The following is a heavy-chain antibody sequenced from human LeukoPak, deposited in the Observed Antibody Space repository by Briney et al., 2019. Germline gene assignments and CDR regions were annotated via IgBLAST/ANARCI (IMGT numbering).Heavy chain of an antibody. D-gene: IGHD6-6*01. CDR1: GFTFSSYA. V-gene: IGHV3-23*01. CDR3: AKDLVAARRVTSRLDY. Sequence: GGSLRLSCAASGFTFSSYAMSWVRQAPGKGLEWVSAISGSGGSTYYADSVKGRFTISRDNSKNTLYLQMNSLRAEDTAVYYCAKDLVAARRVTSRLDYWGQGTLVTVSS. CDR2: ISGSGGST. J-gene: IGHJ4*02.